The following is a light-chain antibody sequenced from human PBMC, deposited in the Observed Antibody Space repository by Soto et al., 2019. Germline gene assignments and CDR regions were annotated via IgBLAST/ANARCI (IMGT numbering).Light chain of an antibody. CDR1: QSISSW. J-gene: IGKJ1*01. Sequence: DIQMTQSPSTLSASVGERVTITCRASQSISSWLAWYQQKPGKAPNLLIYKATSLESGAPSRFSGSGSGTESLPIISSLQPDDFATYYRQQYNSYPWTFGQGTKVDI. CDR3: QQYNSYPWT. V-gene: IGKV1-5*03. CDR2: KAT.